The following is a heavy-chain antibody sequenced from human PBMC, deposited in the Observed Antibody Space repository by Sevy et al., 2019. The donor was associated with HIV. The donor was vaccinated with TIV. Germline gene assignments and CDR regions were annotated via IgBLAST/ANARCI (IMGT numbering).Heavy chain of an antibody. Sequence: GGSLRLSCAASGFTFSSYGMHWVRQAPGKGLEWVAFIRYDGSNKNYADSVKDRFTISRDNSKNPLFLQMNSLRTEDTAVYYCVVATIPYYYYYYMDVWGKGTTVTVSS. V-gene: IGHV3-30*02. J-gene: IGHJ6*03. CDR3: VVATIPYYYYYYMDV. CDR2: IRYDGSNK. CDR1: GFTFSSYG. D-gene: IGHD2-15*01.